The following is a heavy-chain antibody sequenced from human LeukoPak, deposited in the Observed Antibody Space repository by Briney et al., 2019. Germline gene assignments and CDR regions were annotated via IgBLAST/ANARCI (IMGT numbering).Heavy chain of an antibody. V-gene: IGHV4-31*03. CDR3: ARTPRMNIVVVPAANLSAFDI. CDR2: IYYSGST. Sequence: SETLSLTCTVSGGSISSGGYYWSWIRQHPGKGLEWIGYIYYSGSTYYNPSLKSRVTISVDTSKNQFSLKLSSVTAADTAVYYCARTPRMNIVVVPAANLSAFDIWGQGTMVTVSS. CDR1: GGSISSGGYY. D-gene: IGHD2-2*01. J-gene: IGHJ3*02.